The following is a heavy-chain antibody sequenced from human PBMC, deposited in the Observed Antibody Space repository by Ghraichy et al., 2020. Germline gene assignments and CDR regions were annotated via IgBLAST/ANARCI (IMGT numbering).Heavy chain of an antibody. Sequence: SETLSLTCTVSGGSISSSSYYWGWIRQPPGKGLEWIGSIYYSGSTYYNPSLKSRVTISVDTSKNQFSLKLSSVTAADTAVYYCARQGTAMVPPIDNWFDPWGQGTLVTVSS. V-gene: IGHV4-39*01. J-gene: IGHJ5*02. CDR3: ARQGTAMVPPIDNWFDP. CDR2: IYYSGST. CDR1: GGSISSSSYY. D-gene: IGHD5-18*01.